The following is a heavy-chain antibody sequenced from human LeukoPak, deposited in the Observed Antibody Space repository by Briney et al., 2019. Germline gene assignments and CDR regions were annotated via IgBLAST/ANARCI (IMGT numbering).Heavy chain of an antibody. Sequence: PGGSLRLSCSASGFTLNSYNMNWVRQAPGKGLEWVSGVSASGGSTYYADSVKGRFTISRDNSKNTLHLQMNSLRAEDTAIYYCAKQAYDSPRTDFDYWGQGTLVTVSS. D-gene: IGHD3-22*01. CDR2: VSASGGST. CDR1: GFTLNSYN. J-gene: IGHJ4*02. V-gene: IGHV3-23*01. CDR3: AKQAYDSPRTDFDY.